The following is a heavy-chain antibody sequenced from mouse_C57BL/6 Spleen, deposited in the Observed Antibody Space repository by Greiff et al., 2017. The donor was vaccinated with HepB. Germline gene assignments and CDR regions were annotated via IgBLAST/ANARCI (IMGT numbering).Heavy chain of an antibody. CDR1: GYTFTDYY. J-gene: IGHJ3*01. Sequence: EVQLQQSGPVLVKPGASVKMSCKASGYTFTDYYMNWVKQSHGKSLEWIGVINPYNGGTSYNQKFKGKATLTVDKSSSTAYMELNSLTSEDSAVYYCARGGYDGSSYNWGQGTLVTVSA. CDR2: INPYNGGT. CDR3: ARGGYDGSSYN. V-gene: IGHV1-19*01. D-gene: IGHD1-1*01.